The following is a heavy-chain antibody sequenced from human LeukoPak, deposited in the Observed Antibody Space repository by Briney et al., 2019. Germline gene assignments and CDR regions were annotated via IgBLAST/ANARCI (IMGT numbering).Heavy chain of an antibody. V-gene: IGHV5-51*01. D-gene: IGHD2-2*01. J-gene: IGHJ6*02. CDR1: GFTFSSYA. CDR3: ARHGGDCSSTSCPLPYYYGMDV. Sequence: GGSLRLSCAASGFTFSSYAMSWVRQMPGKGLEWMGIIYPGDSDTRYSPSFQGQVTISADKSISTAYLQWSSLKASDTAMYYCARHGGDCSSTSCPLPYYYGMDVWGQGTTVTVSS. CDR2: IYPGDSDT.